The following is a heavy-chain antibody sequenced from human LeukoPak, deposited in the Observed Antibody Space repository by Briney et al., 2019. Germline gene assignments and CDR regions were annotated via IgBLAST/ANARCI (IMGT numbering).Heavy chain of an antibody. Sequence: GGSLRLFCAASGFTFSDYYMSWIRQAPGKGLEWVSYISSSGSTIYYADSVKGRFTTSRDNAKNSLYLQMNSLRAEDTAVYYCAMPRRDGYNSDAFDIWGQGTMVTVSS. CDR3: AMPRRDGYNSDAFDI. V-gene: IGHV3-11*01. J-gene: IGHJ3*02. D-gene: IGHD5-24*01. CDR1: GFTFSDYY. CDR2: ISSSGSTI.